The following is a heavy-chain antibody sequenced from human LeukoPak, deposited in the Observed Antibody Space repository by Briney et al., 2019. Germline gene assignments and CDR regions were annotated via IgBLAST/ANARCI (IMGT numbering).Heavy chain of an antibody. D-gene: IGHD2-2*01. Sequence: VASVKVSCKASGYTFTVYYMHWVRQAPGQGLEWMGWINPNSGGTNYAQKFQGRVTMTRDTSISTAYMELSKLRSDDTAVYYCARDGQHYYYYYYMDVWGKGTTVTVSS. CDR2: INPNSGGT. J-gene: IGHJ6*03. CDR1: GYTFTVYY. V-gene: IGHV1-2*02. CDR3: ARDGQHYYYYYYMDV.